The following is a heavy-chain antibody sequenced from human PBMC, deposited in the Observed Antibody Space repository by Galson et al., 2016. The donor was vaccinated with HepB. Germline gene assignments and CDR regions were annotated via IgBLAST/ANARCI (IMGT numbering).Heavy chain of an antibody. CDR1: GYKFTSLW. J-gene: IGHJ4*02. CDR2: IYPGDSDT. Sequence: QSGAEVKEAGDSLRISCETSGYKFTSLWIAWVRQRPGKGLEWMGNIYPGDSDTRYSPSFQGQAIISADKSINTVYLQWTSLKASDTAIYYCARRGIDAGSDFWGQGTHVSVSS. V-gene: IGHV5-51*01. D-gene: IGHD3-10*01. CDR3: ARRGIDAGSDF.